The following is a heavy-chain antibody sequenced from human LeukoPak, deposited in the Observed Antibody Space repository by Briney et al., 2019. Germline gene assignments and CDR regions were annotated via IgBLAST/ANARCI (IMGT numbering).Heavy chain of an antibody. Sequence: GGSLRLSCAPSGFTFSNYGMHWVRQAPGKGLEWVAFIPYDGTNKYYADSVKGRFTISRDNSKNSLYLQMNSLRAEDTAVYYCAREDEVGATCGYWGQGTLVTVSS. CDR1: GFTFSNYG. CDR3: AREDEVGATCGY. D-gene: IGHD1-26*01. J-gene: IGHJ4*02. V-gene: IGHV3-30*02. CDR2: IPYDGTNK.